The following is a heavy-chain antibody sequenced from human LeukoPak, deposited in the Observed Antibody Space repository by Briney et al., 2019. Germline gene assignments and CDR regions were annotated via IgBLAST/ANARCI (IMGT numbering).Heavy chain of an antibody. D-gene: IGHD2-2*01. CDR1: GGSISSGGYS. V-gene: IGHV4-31*11. CDR2: IYYSGST. CDR3: ARASEDFSTSFYPDY. J-gene: IGHJ4*02. Sequence: SETLSLTCAVSGGSISSGGYSWSWIRQPPGKGLEWIGYIYYSGSTYYNPSLKSRVTISVDTSKNQFSLKLSSVTAADTAVYYCARASEDFSTSFYPDYWGQGTLVTVSS.